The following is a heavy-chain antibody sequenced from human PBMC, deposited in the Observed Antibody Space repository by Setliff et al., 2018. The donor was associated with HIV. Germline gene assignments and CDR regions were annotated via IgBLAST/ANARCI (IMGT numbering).Heavy chain of an antibody. CDR1: GFTFSNYG. CDR2: IWYDGSNK. CDR3: AKDRGQGYSGYYGCDS. D-gene: IGHD5-12*01. V-gene: IGHV3-30*02. Sequence: GGSLRLSCAASGFTFSNYGMHWVRQAPGKGLEWVAVIWYDGSNKDHADSVKGRFTISRDNSKNTVYLEMNSLRGDDTAVYFCAKDRGQGYSGYYGCDSWGQGTLVTVSS. J-gene: IGHJ5*02.